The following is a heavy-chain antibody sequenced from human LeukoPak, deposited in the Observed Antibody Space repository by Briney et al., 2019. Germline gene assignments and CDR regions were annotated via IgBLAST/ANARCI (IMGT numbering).Heavy chain of an antibody. CDR2: IYHSGST. V-gene: IGHV4-38-2*02. J-gene: IGHJ5*02. D-gene: IGHD3-10*01. CDR1: GYSISSGYY. Sequence: PSETLSLTCTVSGYSISSGYYWGWIRQPPGKGLEWSGSIYHSGSTYYNPSLKSRVTISVDTSKNQFSLKLSSVTAADTAVYYCARDSGTTGEVKFDPWGQGTLVTVSS. CDR3: ARDSGTTGEVKFDP.